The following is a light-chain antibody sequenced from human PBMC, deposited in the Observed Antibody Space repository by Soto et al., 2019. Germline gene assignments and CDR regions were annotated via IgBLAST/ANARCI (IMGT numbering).Light chain of an antibody. CDR3: QQSYSTPIT. V-gene: IGKV1-5*03. CDR1: QSISSW. Sequence: DIHMTQSPSTLSASVGGRVTITCRASQSISSWLAWYQQKPGKAPKLLIYKASSLQSGVPSRFSDSGSGTDFTLTISSLQPEDFATYYCQQSYSTPITFGQGTRLETK. J-gene: IGKJ5*01. CDR2: KAS.